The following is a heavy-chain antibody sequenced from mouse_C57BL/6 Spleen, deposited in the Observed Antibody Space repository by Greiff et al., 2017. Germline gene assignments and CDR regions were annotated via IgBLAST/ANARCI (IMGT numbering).Heavy chain of an antibody. CDR3: ASGNYVQYYFDY. CDR2: IDPEDGET. CDR1: GFNIKEYY. D-gene: IGHD2-1*01. Sequence: VQLQQSGAELVKPGASVKLSCTASGFNIKEYYMHWVKQRTEQGLECIGRIDPEDGETKYAPKFQGKATITADTSSNTAYLQLSSLTSEDTAVYYCASGNYVQYYFDYWGQGTTLTVSS. V-gene: IGHV14-2*01. J-gene: IGHJ2*01.